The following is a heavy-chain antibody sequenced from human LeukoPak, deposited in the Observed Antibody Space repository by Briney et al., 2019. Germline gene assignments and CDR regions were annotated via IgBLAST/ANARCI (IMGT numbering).Heavy chain of an antibody. V-gene: IGHV3-21*01. CDR1: GFTFSSYS. CDR3: ARDLDPSKWELLLGYYYYGMDV. Sequence: GGSLRLSCAASGFTFSSYSMNWVRQAPGKGLEWVSSISSSSSYIYYADSVKGRFTISRDNAKNSLYLQMNSLRAEDTAVYYCARDLDPSKWELLLGYYYYGMDVWGQGTTVTVSS. D-gene: IGHD1-26*01. J-gene: IGHJ6*02. CDR2: ISSSSSYI.